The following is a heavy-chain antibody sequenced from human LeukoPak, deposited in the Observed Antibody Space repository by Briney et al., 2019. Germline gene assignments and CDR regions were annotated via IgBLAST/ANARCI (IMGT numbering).Heavy chain of an antibody. CDR3: ARDLGTASGYYYGMDV. CDR2: IWYDGSNK. CDR1: GFTFSSYG. J-gene: IGHJ6*02. D-gene: IGHD3-10*01. Sequence: GRSLRLSCAASGFTFSSYGMHWVRQAPGKGLEWVAVIWYDGSNKYYVDSVKGRFTISRDNSKNTLYLQMNSLRAEDTAVYYCARDLGTASGYYYGMDVWGQGTTVTVSS. V-gene: IGHV3-33*01.